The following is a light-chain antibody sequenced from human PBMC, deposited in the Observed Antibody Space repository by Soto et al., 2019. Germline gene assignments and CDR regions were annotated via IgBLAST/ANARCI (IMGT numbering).Light chain of an antibody. CDR2: GAS. CDR3: QQYNKWPWT. Sequence: EIVMTQSQATLSVSPGERATLSCRASQSVSSNLAWYQQKPGQAPRLLIYGASTRATGIPARFSGSGSGTEFTLTISSLQSEHFVVYYCQQYNKWPWTFGQGTTVEIK. CDR1: QSVSSN. V-gene: IGKV3-15*01. J-gene: IGKJ1*01.